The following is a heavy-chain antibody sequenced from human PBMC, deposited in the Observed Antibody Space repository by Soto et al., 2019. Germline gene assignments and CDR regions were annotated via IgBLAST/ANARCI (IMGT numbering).Heavy chain of an antibody. D-gene: IGHD3-3*01. CDR3: ARHIALSGSFPFDY. J-gene: IGHJ4*02. CDR2: IYYSGST. Sequence: SETLSLTCTVSGGSISSYYWSWIRQPPGKGLEWIGYIYYSGSTNYNPSLKSRVTISVNTSENQFSLKLSSVTAADTAVYYCARHIALSGSFPFDYWGQGTLVTVSS. CDR1: GGSISSYY. V-gene: IGHV4-59*08.